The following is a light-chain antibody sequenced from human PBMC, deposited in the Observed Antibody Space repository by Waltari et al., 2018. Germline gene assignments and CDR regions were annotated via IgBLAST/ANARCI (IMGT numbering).Light chain of an antibody. CDR1: SRDVGAYNY. CDR3: TSYTSSHSLV. CDR2: DVS. Sequence: QSALTQPASVSGSPGQSITISCTGTSRDVGAYNYLSWYQQHPGKAPKVVIFDVSYRPSGFSNRFSGSKSGNTASLTISGLQAEDEADYYCTSYTSSHSLVFGTGTRVTV. J-gene: IGLJ1*01. V-gene: IGLV2-14*03.